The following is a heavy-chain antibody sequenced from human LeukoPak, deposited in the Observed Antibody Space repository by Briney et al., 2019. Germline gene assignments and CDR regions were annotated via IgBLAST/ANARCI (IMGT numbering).Heavy chain of an antibody. CDR3: AKDQDVPAAGTWGSIDS. CDR2: ISYDASSK. CDR1: GFTFTSYG. V-gene: IGHV3-30*18. Sequence: GGSLRLSCAASGFTFTSYGVHWVRQAPGKGLEWVAVISYDASSKYYADSVKGRFTISRDNSKNTLYLQMNSLRAEDTAVYFCAKDQDVPAAGTWGSIDSWGQGTLVTVSS. D-gene: IGHD6-13*01. J-gene: IGHJ4*02.